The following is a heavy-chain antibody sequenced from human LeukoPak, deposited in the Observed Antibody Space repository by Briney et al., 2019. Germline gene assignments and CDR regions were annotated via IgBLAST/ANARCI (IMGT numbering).Heavy chain of an antibody. CDR2: IYYSGRT. CDR3: ARHDGTVTLNWLDP. V-gene: IGHV4-39*01. CDR1: GYSISTTRHY. J-gene: IGHJ5*02. D-gene: IGHD1-1*01. Sequence: SETLSLTCGVSGYSISTTRHYWGWIRQPPGGGLEWIGSIYYSGRTYYDPSLKSRVTISVDTSKNQFSLTLSSVTAADTAVYYCARHDGTVTLNWLDPWGQGTLVTVSS.